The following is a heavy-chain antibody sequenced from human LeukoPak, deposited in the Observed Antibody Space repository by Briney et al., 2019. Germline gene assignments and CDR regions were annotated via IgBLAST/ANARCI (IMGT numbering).Heavy chain of an antibody. Sequence: PSETLSLTCTVSGRPNSSSRYVWGRIRQPPGKGLEWIGSIYYSGSTYYNPSLKSRVTISVDTSKNQFSLKLSSVTAADTAVYYCARQPYQELWLSWFDPWGQGTLVTVSS. J-gene: IGHJ5*02. CDR2: IYYSGST. V-gene: IGHV4-39*01. D-gene: IGHD5-18*01. CDR3: ARQPYQELWLSWFDP. CDR1: GRPNSSSRYV.